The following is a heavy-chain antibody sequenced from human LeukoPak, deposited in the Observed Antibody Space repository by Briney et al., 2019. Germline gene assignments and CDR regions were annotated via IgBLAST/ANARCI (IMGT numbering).Heavy chain of an antibody. CDR2: IYYSGST. D-gene: IGHD6-13*01. CDR3: ARDRYSSSWYYYYGMDV. V-gene: IGHV4-4*08. CDR1: GGSISSYY. Sequence: SETLSLTCTVSGGSISSYYWSWIRQPPGKGLEWIGYIYYSGSTYYNPSLKSRVTISVDTSKNQFSLKLSSVTAADTAVYYCARDRYSSSWYYYYGMDVWGQGTTVTVSS. J-gene: IGHJ6*02.